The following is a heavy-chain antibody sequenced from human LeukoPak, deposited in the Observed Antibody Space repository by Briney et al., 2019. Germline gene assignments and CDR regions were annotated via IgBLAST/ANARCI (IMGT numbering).Heavy chain of an antibody. CDR1: GFTFSRYW. J-gene: IGHJ4*02. Sequence: GGSLRLSCAASGFTFSRYWMHWIRQAPGKGLVWVSHINSDGSSPTYADSVKGRFTISRDNAKNTLYLQMHSLGAEDTAVYYCARGGIYYFDFWGQGTLVTVSS. V-gene: IGHV3-74*01. CDR2: INSDGSSP. CDR3: ARGGIYYFDF. D-gene: IGHD6-13*01.